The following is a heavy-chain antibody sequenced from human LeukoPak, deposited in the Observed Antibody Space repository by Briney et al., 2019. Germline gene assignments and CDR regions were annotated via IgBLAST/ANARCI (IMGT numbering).Heavy chain of an antibody. CDR3: ARDDGGNFNDAFDI. Sequence: PGGSLRLSCAASRFTFSNYWMTWVRQAPGKGLEWVANINQDGSERYYVDSVKGRFTISRDNAKSSLYLQMNSLRAEDTAVYYCARDDGGNFNDAFDIWGQGTMVTVSS. V-gene: IGHV3-7*01. J-gene: IGHJ3*02. D-gene: IGHD4-23*01. CDR2: INQDGSER. CDR1: RFTFSNYW.